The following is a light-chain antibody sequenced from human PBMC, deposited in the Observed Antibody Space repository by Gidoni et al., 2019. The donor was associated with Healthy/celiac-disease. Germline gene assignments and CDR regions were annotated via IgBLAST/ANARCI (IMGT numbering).Light chain of an antibody. Sequence: EIVLTQSPATLSLSPGERATLSCRASQSVSSYLAWYQQKPGQAPRLLIYDASNRATGILARFSGSGSGTDFTLTISSLEPEDFAVYYCQQRSNWASHTFGQGTKLEIK. CDR2: DAS. J-gene: IGKJ2*01. V-gene: IGKV3-11*01. CDR1: QSVSSY. CDR3: QQRSNWASHT.